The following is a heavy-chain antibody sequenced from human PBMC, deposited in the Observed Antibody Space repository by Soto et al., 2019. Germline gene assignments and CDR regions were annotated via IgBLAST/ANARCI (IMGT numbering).Heavy chain of an antibody. CDR2: MNPNSGNT. D-gene: IGHD3-16*01. CDR1: GYTFTSYD. CDR3: ARGRGYVGYYDYYGMDV. V-gene: IGHV1-8*01. J-gene: IGHJ6*02. Sequence: QVQLVQSGAEVKKPGASVKVSCKASGYTFTSYDINWVRQATGQGLEWMGWMNPNSGNTGYAQKFQGRVTMTRNTSISTAYMELSSLRSEDTAVYYCARGRGYVGYYDYYGMDVWGQGTTVTVSS.